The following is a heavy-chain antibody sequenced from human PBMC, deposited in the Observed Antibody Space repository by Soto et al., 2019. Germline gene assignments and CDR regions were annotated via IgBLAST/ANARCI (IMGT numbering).Heavy chain of an antibody. CDR1: GFTFSSYT. D-gene: IGHD3-22*01. J-gene: IGHJ4*02. CDR2: ISARGGST. V-gene: IGHV3-23*01. CDR3: AREYYYDSSGQIDY. Sequence: PGGSLRLSCAASGFTFSSYTMNWVRQAPGKGLEWVSLISARGGSTYYADSVKGRFTISRDNAKNSLYLQMNSLRDEDTAVYYCAREYYYDSSGQIDYWGQGTLVTVSS.